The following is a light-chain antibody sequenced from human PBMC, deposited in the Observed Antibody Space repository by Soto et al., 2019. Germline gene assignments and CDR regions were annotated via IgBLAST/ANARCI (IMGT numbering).Light chain of an antibody. CDR2: GAS. V-gene: IGKV1-39*01. CDR3: QQSYRSPYT. CDR1: QSINIY. Sequence: IQMTQSPSSLSASVGDSVTVTCRASQSINIYLNWYQQKPGKAPTLLIYGASSLQSGVPSRFTGGGSRTYFTLTISSLRPEDFATYYCQQSYRSPYTFGQGTKLEIK. J-gene: IGKJ2*01.